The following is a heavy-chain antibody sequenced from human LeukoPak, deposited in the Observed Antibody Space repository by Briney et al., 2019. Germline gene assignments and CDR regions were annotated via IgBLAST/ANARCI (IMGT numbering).Heavy chain of an antibody. J-gene: IGHJ5*02. Sequence: SETLSLTCTVSGGSISSGDYYWSWIRQPPGKGLEWIGYIYYSGSTYYNPSLKSRVTISVDTSKNQFSLKLSSVTAADTAVYYCARGVEYYYDSSGCYNWFDPWGQGTLVTVSS. V-gene: IGHV4-30-4*01. CDR1: GGSISSGDYY. CDR2: IYYSGST. D-gene: IGHD3-22*01. CDR3: ARGVEYYYDSSGCYNWFDP.